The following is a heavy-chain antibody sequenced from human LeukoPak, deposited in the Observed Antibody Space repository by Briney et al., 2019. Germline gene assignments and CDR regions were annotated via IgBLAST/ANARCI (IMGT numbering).Heavy chain of an antibody. CDR2: INSDGSRT. Sequence: GGSLRLSCAASGFTFSSYWMYWVRQAPGKGLVWVSRINSDGSRTTYADSVKGRFTISRDNAENTLSLQMNSLRAEDTAVYYCARAISSGWYSPGIDFWGQGTLVTASS. D-gene: IGHD6-19*01. J-gene: IGHJ4*02. V-gene: IGHV3-74*03. CDR1: GFTFSSYW. CDR3: ARAISSGWYSPGIDF.